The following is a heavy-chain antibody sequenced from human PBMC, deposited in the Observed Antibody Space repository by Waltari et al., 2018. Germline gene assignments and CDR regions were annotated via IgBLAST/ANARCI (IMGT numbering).Heavy chain of an antibody. V-gene: IGHV4-38-2*01. J-gene: IGHJ5*02. CDR1: AYAINSGCY. Sequence: QIQLQESAPGLLEPSETLSLTCDVSAYAINSGCYWGWIRQPPGRGLEWIGTTYHDGTTFYIPSLKSRVTISMDTSKSLFFLKVNSVTAADTAMYYCSRQALGYCTSAACRRLVSCGQGTLVTVSS. D-gene: IGHD2-8*02. CDR2: TYHDGTT. CDR3: SRQALGYCTSAACRRLVS.